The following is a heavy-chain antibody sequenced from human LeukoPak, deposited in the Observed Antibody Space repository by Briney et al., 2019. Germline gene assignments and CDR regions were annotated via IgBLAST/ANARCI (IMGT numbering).Heavy chain of an antibody. CDR2: IYWDDDK. J-gene: IGHJ3*02. CDR1: GFSLSTSGVG. Sequence: SGPTLVNPTQTLTLTCTFSGFSLSTSGVGVGWIRQPPGKALEWLALIYWDDDKRYSPSLKSRLTITKDTSKNQVVLTMTNVDPVDTATYYCAHRRLALLWFGDDAFDIWGQGTMVTVSS. D-gene: IGHD3-10*01. V-gene: IGHV2-5*02. CDR3: AHRRLALLWFGDDAFDI.